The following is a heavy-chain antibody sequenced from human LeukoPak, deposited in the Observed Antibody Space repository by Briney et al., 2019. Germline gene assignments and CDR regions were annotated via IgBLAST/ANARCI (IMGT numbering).Heavy chain of an antibody. CDR2: INPSGGST. J-gene: IGHJ6*02. Sequence: VASVKVSCKASGYTFTSHYMHWVRQAPGQGLEWMGIINPSGGSTSYAQKFQGRVTMTRDTSTSTVYMELSSLRSEDTAVYYCARDQVATITEFFTYYYGMDVWAKGPRSPSP. CDR3: ARDQVATITEFFTYYYGMDV. CDR1: GYTFTSHY. D-gene: IGHD5-12*01. V-gene: IGHV1-46*01.